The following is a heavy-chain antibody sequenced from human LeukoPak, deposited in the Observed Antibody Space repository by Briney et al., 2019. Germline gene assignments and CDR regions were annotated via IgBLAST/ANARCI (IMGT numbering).Heavy chain of an antibody. CDR2: IYYSGST. D-gene: IGHD6-19*01. J-gene: IGHJ4*02. CDR1: GGSISSYY. V-gene: IGHV4-39*01. CDR3: ARLGGLRRYSSGLMRDY. Sequence: SETLSLTCTVSGGSISSYYWGWIRQPPGKGLEWIGSIYYSGSTYYNPSLKSRVTISVDTSKNQFSLKLSSVTAADTAVYYCARLGGLRRYSSGLMRDYWGQGTLVTVSS.